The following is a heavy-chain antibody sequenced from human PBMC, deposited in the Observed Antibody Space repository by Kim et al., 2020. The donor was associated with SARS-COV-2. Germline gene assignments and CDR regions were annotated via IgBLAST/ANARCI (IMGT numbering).Heavy chain of an antibody. CDR2: ISGDGGST. CDR3: AKDSFGSSWYVYYYYGMDV. D-gene: IGHD6-13*01. Sequence: GGSLRLSCAASGFTFDDYAMHWVRQAPGKGLEWVSLISGDGGSTYYADSVKGRFTISRDNSKNSLYLQMNSLRTEDTALYYCAKDSFGSSWYVYYYYGMDVWGQGTTVTVSS. J-gene: IGHJ6*02. CDR1: GFTFDDYA. V-gene: IGHV3-43*02.